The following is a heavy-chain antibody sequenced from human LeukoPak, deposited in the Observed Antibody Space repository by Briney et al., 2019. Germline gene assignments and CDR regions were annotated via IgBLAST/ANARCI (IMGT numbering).Heavy chain of an antibody. D-gene: IGHD6-13*01. J-gene: IGHJ4*02. Sequence: GGSLRLSCVASGFTFSSYTMHWVRQAPGKGLEWVAVILYDGTNEYYADSVKGRFTISRDNSKNTVYLQMNSLRAEDTAVYHCAEDSDSSSRSFDYWGQGTLVTVSS. CDR3: AEDSDSSSRSFDY. V-gene: IGHV3-30-3*01. CDR1: GFTFSSYT. CDR2: ILYDGTNE.